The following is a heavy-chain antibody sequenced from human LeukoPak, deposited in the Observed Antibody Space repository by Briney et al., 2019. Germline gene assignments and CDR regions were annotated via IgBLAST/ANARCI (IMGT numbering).Heavy chain of an antibody. Sequence: PSETLSLTCTVSGDSISKDYYCWAWIRQPPGKGLEWIGTIYNNENAYYNPPLESRVTMSVDTAKNQISLTLTSVTAADTAAYYCARDHIDGFNPNNWFDPWGQGTLVTVSS. D-gene: IGHD5-24*01. J-gene: IGHJ5*02. CDR3: ARDHIDGFNPNNWFDP. CDR1: GDSISKDYYC. CDR2: IYNNENA. V-gene: IGHV4-39*07.